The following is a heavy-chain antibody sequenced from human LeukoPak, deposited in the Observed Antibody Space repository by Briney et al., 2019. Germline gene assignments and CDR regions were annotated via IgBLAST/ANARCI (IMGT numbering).Heavy chain of an antibody. J-gene: IGHJ3*02. CDR1: GYTFTSYA. V-gene: IGHV7-4-1*02. D-gene: IGHD6-19*01. CDR3: ARESQWLVLDDAFDI. CDR2: INTNTGNP. Sequence: ASVKVSCKASGYTFTSYAMNWVRQAPGQGLEWMGWINTNTGNPTYAQGFTGRFVFSLDTSVSTAYLQISSLKAEDTAVYYCARESQWLVLDDAFDIWGQGTMVTVSS.